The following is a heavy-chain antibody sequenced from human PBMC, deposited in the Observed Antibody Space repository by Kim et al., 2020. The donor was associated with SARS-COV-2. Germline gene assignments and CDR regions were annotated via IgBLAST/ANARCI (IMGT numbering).Heavy chain of an antibody. J-gene: IGHJ6*02. Sequence: ADSVKGRFNISRDNSKNTLYLQMSTLRPEDTAIYFCARDSDSTYYYYGMDVWGQGTTVTVSS. V-gene: IGHV3-30*15. CDR3: ARDSDSTYYYYGMDV.